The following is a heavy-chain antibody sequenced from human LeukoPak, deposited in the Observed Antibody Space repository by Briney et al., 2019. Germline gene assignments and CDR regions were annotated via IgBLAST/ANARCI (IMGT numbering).Heavy chain of an antibody. D-gene: IGHD3-22*01. Sequence: PSETLSLTCTVSGGSISSYYWSWIRQPPGKGLEWIGYIYYSGSTNYNPSLKSRVTISADTSKNQFSLKLSSVTAADTAVYYCARSEVISDAFDIWGQGTMVTVSS. J-gene: IGHJ3*02. V-gene: IGHV4-59*01. CDR3: ARSEVISDAFDI. CDR1: GGSISSYY. CDR2: IYYSGST.